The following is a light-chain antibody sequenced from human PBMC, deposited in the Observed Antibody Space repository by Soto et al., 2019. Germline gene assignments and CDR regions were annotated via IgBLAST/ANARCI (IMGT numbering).Light chain of an antibody. V-gene: IGKV3-11*01. CDR1: QSVSSY. Sequence: EIVLTQFPVTLSLSPRERATLSCRASQSVSSYLAWYQQKPGQAPRLLIYDASNRATGIPARFSGSGSGTDFTLTISSLEPEDFAVYYCQQRFNWPWTFGQGTKVEIK. J-gene: IGKJ1*01. CDR3: QQRFNWPWT. CDR2: DAS.